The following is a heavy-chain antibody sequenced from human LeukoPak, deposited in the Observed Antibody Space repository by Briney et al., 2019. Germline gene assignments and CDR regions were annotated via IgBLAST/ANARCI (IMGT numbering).Heavy chain of an antibody. CDR1: GFTFSIYG. D-gene: IGHD3-10*01. CDR2: ISSSSTYI. V-gene: IGHV3-21*01. CDR3: AREFGVGYIDY. J-gene: IGHJ4*02. Sequence: PGGSLRLSCAASGFTFSIYGMHWVRQAPGKGLEWVSSISSSSTYIYYAGSVKGRFTISRDNAKSSLYLQMNSLRAEDTAVYYCAREFGVGYIDYWGQGTLVTVSS.